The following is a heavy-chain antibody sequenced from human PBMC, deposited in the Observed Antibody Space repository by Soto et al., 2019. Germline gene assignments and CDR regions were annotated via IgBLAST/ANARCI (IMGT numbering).Heavy chain of an antibody. J-gene: IGHJ6*02. CDR2: IIPIFGTA. D-gene: IGHD1-7*01. CDR1: GWTFSSYS. Sequence: ASVKVSCKASGWTFSSYSISWVRQAPGQGLEWMGGIIPIFGTANYAQKFQGRVTVTADESTSTAYMELSSLRSEDTAVYYCARDLLTGTTSNYYGMDVWGQGTTVTVSS. V-gene: IGHV1-69*13. CDR3: ARDLLTGTTSNYYGMDV.